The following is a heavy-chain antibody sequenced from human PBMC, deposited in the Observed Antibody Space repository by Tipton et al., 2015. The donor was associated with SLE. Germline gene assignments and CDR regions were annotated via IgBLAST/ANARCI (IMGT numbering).Heavy chain of an antibody. Sequence: TLSLTCTVSGGSVSSNFWTWIRQPPGKELQWIGYFSYTGGSNYNPSLKSRVTISVDTSKNQFSLKLSSVTAADTAVYYCARRPHYYYYGMDVWGQGTTVTVSS. CDR2: FSYTGGS. J-gene: IGHJ6*02. CDR3: ARRPHYYYYGMDV. CDR1: GGSVSSNF. V-gene: IGHV4-59*02.